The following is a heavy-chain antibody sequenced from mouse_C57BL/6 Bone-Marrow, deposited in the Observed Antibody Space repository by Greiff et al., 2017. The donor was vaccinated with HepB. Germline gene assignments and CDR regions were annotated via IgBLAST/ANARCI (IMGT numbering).Heavy chain of an antibody. J-gene: IGHJ1*03. V-gene: IGHV1-59*01. CDR2: IDPSDSYT. CDR1: GYTFTSYW. CDR3: ARLLRYFYWYFDV. Sequence: QVQLKQPGAELVRPGTSVKLSCKASGYTFTSYWMHWVKQRPGQGLEWIGVIDPSDSYTNYNQKFKGKATLTVDTSSSTAYMQLSSLTSEDSAVYYCARLLRYFYWYFDVWGTGTTVTVSS. D-gene: IGHD1-1*01.